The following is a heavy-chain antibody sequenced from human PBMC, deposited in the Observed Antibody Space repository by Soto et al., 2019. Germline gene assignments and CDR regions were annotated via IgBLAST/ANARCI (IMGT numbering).Heavy chain of an antibody. J-gene: IGHJ6*02. CDR1: GFPFSSYA. CDR2: STGAGGGT. Sequence: VGSLRFSCAASGFPFSSYAISWVRQAPGRGLEWVAASTGAGGGTYNLEAVKGRFTVSRDNSKKTVYLQLDGLRAEDTAVYYCAKGHSDYQGDYNYYGMDVWGQGTTVTVSS. V-gene: IGHV3-23*01. D-gene: IGHD6-25*01. CDR3: AKGHSDYQGDYNYYGMDV.